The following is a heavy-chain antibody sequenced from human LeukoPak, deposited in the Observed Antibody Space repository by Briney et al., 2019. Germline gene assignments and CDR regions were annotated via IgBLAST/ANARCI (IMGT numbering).Heavy chain of an antibody. CDR3: ARHYYDSSGYYLWGYFDY. CDR2: IYTSGST. D-gene: IGHD3-22*01. CDR1: GGSISSGSYY. Sequence: SQTLSLTCTVSGGSISSGSYYWSWIRQPAGKGLEWIGRIYTSGSTYYNPSLKSRVTISVDTSKNQFSLKLSSVTAADTAVYYCARHYYDSSGYYLWGYFDYWGQGTLVTVSS. J-gene: IGHJ4*02. V-gene: IGHV4-61*02.